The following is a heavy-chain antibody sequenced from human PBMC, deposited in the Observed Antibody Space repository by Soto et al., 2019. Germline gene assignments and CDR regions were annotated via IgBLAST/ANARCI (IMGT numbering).Heavy chain of an antibody. V-gene: IGHV4-31*03. D-gene: IGHD6-6*01. CDR1: GGSISSGGYY. J-gene: IGHJ5*02. Sequence: LSLTCTVSGGSISSGGYYWSWIRQHPGKGLEWIGYIYYSGSTYYNPSLKSRVTVSVDTSKNQFSLNLSSVTAADTAVYYCARAGHSSSSEGANWFDPWGQGTLVTVSS. CDR2: IYYSGST. CDR3: ARAGHSSSSEGANWFDP.